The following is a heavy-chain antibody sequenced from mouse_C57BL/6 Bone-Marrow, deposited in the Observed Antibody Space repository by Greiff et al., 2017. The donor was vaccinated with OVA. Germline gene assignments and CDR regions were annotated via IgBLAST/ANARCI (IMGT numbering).Heavy chain of an antibody. Sequence: SGMHWARQAPEKGLEWVAYISSGSSTIYYADTVKGRFTISRDNAKNTLFLQMTSLRSEDTAMYYCARGWLLPAWFAYWGQGTLVTVSA. CDR2: ISSGSSTI. D-gene: IGHD2-3*01. CDR3: ARGWLLPAWFAY. CDR1: SG. V-gene: IGHV5-17*01. J-gene: IGHJ3*01.